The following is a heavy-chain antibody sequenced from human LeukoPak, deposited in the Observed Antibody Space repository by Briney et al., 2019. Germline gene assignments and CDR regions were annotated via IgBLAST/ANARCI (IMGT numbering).Heavy chain of an antibody. CDR2: ITWNTDTI. CDR1: GFTFDDYA. Sequence: GRSLRLSCAASGFTFDDYAMHWVRQGPGKGLEWISGITWNTDTIGYADSVMGRFTISRDNAKNSLYLQMNSLGAEDTALYYCAKDIAGGNYYYYMDVWGKGTTVTVSS. V-gene: IGHV3-9*01. CDR3: AKDIAGGNYYYYMDV. J-gene: IGHJ6*03. D-gene: IGHD4-23*01.